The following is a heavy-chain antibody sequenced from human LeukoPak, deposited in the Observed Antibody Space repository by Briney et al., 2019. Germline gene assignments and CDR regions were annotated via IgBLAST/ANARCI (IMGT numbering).Heavy chain of an antibody. J-gene: IGHJ5*02. CDR2: IKGDGSHT. Sequence: GSLRLSCAASGFTFSNYWMHWVRQAPGKGLVWVSRIKGDGSHTIYADSVKGRFTISRDNAKNTLYLQMKSLRAEDTAVYYCERDWDLFDFDPWGKGTRVTVSS. CDR3: ERDWDLFDFDP. D-gene: IGHD3-3*01. V-gene: IGHV3-74*01. CDR1: GFTFSNYW.